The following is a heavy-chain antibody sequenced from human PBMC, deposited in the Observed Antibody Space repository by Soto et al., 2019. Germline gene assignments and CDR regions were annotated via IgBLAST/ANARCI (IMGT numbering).Heavy chain of an antibody. CDR3: TKANRYCSGANCFTFDY. CDR2: FSSGGGGT. V-gene: IGHV3-23*01. D-gene: IGHD2-15*01. Sequence: WGSLRLSRSASGFYFSSYAMSCVRKAPGKGLEWVSTFSSGGGGTYYADSVKGRFTISRDNSKNTLSLQMNSLRAEDTAVYYCTKANRYCSGANCFTFDYWGLGTLVTVSS. J-gene: IGHJ4*02. CDR1: GFYFSSYA.